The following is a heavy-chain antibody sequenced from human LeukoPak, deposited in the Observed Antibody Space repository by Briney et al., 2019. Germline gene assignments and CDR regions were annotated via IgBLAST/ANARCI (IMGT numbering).Heavy chain of an antibody. Sequence: GGSLRLSCAASGFTFSDYYMSWIRQAPGKGLEWVSYISSSGSTMYYADSVKGRFTISRDNAKNSLYLQMNSLRAEDTAVYYCARLQYYYYMDVWGKGTTVTVSS. CDR1: GFTFSDYY. J-gene: IGHJ6*03. D-gene: IGHD4-11*01. CDR3: ARLQYYYYMDV. CDR2: ISSSGSTM. V-gene: IGHV3-11*04.